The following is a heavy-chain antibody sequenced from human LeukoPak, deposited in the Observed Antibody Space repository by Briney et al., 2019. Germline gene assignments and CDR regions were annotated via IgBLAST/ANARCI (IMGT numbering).Heavy chain of an antibody. CDR3: AKEEDVVGATFYYYYGMDV. CDR2: ISGSGGST. J-gene: IGHJ6*02. V-gene: IGHV3-23*01. CDR1: GSTFSSYA. Sequence: GGSLRLSCAASGSTFSSYAMSWVRQAPGKGLKWVSAISGSGGSTYYADSVKGRFTISRDNSKNTLYLQMNSLRAEDTAVYYCAKEEDVVGATFYYYYGMDVWGQGTTVTVSS. D-gene: IGHD1-26*01.